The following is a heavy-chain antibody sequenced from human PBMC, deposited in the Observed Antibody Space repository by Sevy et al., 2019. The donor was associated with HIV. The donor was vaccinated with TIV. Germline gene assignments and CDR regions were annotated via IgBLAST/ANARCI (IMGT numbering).Heavy chain of an antibody. J-gene: IGHJ4*02. V-gene: IGHV3-15*01. CDR3: ATDLSGRVD. CDR2: IKSKTDGETR. Sequence: GGSLRLSCAASGFAFFNAWMTWVRQAPGKGLEWVCHIKSKTDGETREYAAAVKGRFTISRDDSADTVHLQMDRLTVEETGLYYCATDLSGRVDWGQGTMVTVSS. D-gene: IGHD1-26*01. CDR1: GFAFFNAW.